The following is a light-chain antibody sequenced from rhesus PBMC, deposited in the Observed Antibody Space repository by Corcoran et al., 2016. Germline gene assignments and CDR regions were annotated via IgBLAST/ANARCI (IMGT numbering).Light chain of an antibody. CDR1: SSDIGRYNR. CDR2: EVS. Sequence: QAALTQSPSVSGSPGQSVTISCTGTSSDIGRYNRVSWSQQHPGKAPKLMIYEVSKRPSGVSDRFSGSKSGNTASLTISGLQPEDEADYYCSSYTSSNAYIFGAGTRLTVL. V-gene: IGLV2-13*02. CDR3: SSYTSSNAYI. J-gene: IGLJ1*01.